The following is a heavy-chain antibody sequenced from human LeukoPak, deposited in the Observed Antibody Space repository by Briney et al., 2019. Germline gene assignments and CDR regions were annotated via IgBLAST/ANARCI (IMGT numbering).Heavy chain of an antibody. CDR3: AREGVYYYDRSGYYYDAFYV. Sequence: PGGSLTLTCAVSGFTFSSYWMHWVRQAPGKGLVWVSRINSDGSSTNYADSVKGRFTIHSDNAKQTLSVQMNRQSADDTAGYYCAREGVYYYDRSGYYYDAFYVWGQ. CDR2: INSDGSST. CDR1: GFTFSSYW. J-gene: IGHJ3*01. D-gene: IGHD3-22*01. V-gene: IGHV3-74*01.